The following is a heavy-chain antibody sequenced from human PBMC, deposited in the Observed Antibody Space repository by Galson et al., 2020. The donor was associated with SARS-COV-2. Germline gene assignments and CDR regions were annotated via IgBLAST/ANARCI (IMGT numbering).Heavy chain of an antibody. CDR3: AIPRSSSWYGGKGEFDY. J-gene: IGHJ4*02. CDR2: MNPNSGNT. CDR1: GYTFTSYD. D-gene: IGHD6-13*01. V-gene: IGHV1-8*01. Sequence: ASVKVSCKASGYTFTSYDIHWVRQATGQGLEWMGWMNPNSGNTGYAQKFQGRVTMTRNTSISTAYMELSSLRSEDTAVYYCAIPRSSSWYGGKGEFDYWGQGTLVTVSS.